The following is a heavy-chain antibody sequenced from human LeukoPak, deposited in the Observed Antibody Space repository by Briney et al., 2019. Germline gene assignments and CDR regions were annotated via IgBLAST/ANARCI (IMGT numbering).Heavy chain of an antibody. CDR2: ISSSSSYI. V-gene: IGHV3-21*01. J-gene: IGHJ4*02. D-gene: IGHD1-20*01. Sequence: GGSLRLSCAASGFTFSSYSMNWVRQAPGKGLEWVSSISSSSSYIYYADSVKGRFTISRDNAKNSLYLQMNSLRAEDTAVYYCARDPITGGYFDYWGQGTLVTVSS. CDR1: GFTFSSYS. CDR3: ARDPITGGYFDY.